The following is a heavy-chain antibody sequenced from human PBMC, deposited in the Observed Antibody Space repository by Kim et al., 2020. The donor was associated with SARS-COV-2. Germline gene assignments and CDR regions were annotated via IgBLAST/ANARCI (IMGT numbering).Heavy chain of an antibody. CDR3: AKDRPPYGAGSSYGMDV. Sequence: GGSLRLSCAASGFTFSSYGMHWVRQAPGKGLEWVAVISYDGSNKYYADSVKGRFTISRDNSKNTLYLQMNSLRAEDTAVYYCAKDRPPYGAGSSYGMDVWGQGTTVTVSS. CDR2: ISYDGSNK. V-gene: IGHV3-30*18. CDR1: GFTFSSYG. J-gene: IGHJ6*02. D-gene: IGHD3-10*01.